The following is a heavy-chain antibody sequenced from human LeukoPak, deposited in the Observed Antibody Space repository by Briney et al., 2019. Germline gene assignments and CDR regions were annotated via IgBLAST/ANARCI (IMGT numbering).Heavy chain of an antibody. Sequence: PGGSLRLSCAASGFTFSSYAMSWVRQAPGKGLEWVSGISGSGGSTYYADSVKGRFTISRDNSKNTLHLQMNSLRVEDTAVYYCAKTARYSYSFVDYWGQGTLVTVSS. V-gene: IGHV3-23*01. CDR3: AKTARYSYSFVDY. D-gene: IGHD5-18*01. CDR1: GFTFSSYA. J-gene: IGHJ4*02. CDR2: ISGSGGST.